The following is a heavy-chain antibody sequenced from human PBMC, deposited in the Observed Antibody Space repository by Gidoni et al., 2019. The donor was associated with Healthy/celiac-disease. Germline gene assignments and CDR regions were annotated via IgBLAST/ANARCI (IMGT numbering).Heavy chain of an antibody. Sequence: QVQLQQWGAGLLKPSETLSLTFAVYGGSFSGYYWSWFRQPPGKGLEWIGEINHSGSTNYNPSLKSRVTISVDTSKNQFSLKLSSVTAADTAVYYCARAVGAVADPDDAFDIWGQGTMVTVSS. J-gene: IGHJ3*02. CDR1: GGSFSGYY. V-gene: IGHV4-34*01. CDR2: INHSGST. CDR3: ARAVGAVADPDDAFDI. D-gene: IGHD6-19*01.